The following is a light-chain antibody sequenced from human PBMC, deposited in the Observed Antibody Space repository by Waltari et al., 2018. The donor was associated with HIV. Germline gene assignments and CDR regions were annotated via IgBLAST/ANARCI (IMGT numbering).Light chain of an antibody. CDR3: AAWGDTRGGLWV. J-gene: IGLJ3*02. Sequence: QSVLTPPPSTSGTPGQRVTISCFGTSPNTGTTYLSWYQQLPGTAPKLHMYRNNQRPAGVPDRFSGSKSGTSAALAISGLRSEDEGDYSCAAWGDTRGGLWVFGGGTKVTVL. CDR1: SPNTGTTY. V-gene: IGLV1-47*01. CDR2: RNN.